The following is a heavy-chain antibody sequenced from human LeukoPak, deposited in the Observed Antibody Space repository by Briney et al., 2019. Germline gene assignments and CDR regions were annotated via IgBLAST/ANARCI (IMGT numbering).Heavy chain of an antibody. CDR1: GGSFCVYY. V-gene: IGHV4-34*01. Sequence: PSETLSLTCAVYGGSFCVYYWSWIRQPPGKGLEWIGEINHSGSTNYNPSLKSRVNISVDTCKNQFSLKLSSVTAADTAVYYCATERGYSYGPFDYWGQGTLVTVSS. CDR3: ATERGYSYGPFDY. CDR2: INHSGST. J-gene: IGHJ4*02. D-gene: IGHD5-18*01.